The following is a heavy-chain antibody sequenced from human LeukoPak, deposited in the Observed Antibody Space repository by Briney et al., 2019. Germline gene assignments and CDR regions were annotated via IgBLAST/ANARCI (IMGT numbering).Heavy chain of an antibody. J-gene: IGHJ3*02. V-gene: IGHV3-7*01. CDR1: GFTFSTYW. Sequence: PGGSLRLSCAASGFTFSTYWMSWVRQAPGKGLEWVATMNQDGSEKSFVDSVKGRFTISRDNAKNSLYLQMSSLRAEDTAVYYCAREGDAFDIWGQGTMVTVSS. CDR3: AREGDAFDI. CDR2: MNQDGSEK.